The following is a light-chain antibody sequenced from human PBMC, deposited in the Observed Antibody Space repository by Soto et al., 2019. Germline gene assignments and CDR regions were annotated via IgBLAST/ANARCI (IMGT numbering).Light chain of an antibody. V-gene: IGKV1-39*01. CDR2: AAS. J-gene: IGKJ4*01. CDR1: QSISSY. CDR3: QQSYSTPPT. Sequence: DXQMTQSPSSLSASVGDRVTITCRASQSISSYLNWYQQKPGKAPKLLIYAASSLQSGVPSRFSGSGSGTDFTLTISSLQPEDFATYYCQQSYSTPPTFGGGTKVEIK.